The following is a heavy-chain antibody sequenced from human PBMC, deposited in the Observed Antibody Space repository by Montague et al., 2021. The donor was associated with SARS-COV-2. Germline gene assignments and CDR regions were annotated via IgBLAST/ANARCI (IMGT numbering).Heavy chain of an antibody. CDR1: GGSISSYY. CDR2: IYYSGST. CDR3: ARGFDY. V-gene: IGHV4-59*13. Sequence: SETLSLTCTVSGGSISSYYWSWIRQPPGRGLEWVGYIYYSGSTNYNPSLKSRVTISVDTSKNQFSLKLSSVTAADTAVYYRARGFDYWGQGTLVTVSS. J-gene: IGHJ4*02.